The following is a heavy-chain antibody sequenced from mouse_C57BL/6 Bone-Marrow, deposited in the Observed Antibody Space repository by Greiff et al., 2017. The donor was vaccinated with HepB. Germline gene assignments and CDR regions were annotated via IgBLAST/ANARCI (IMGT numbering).Heavy chain of an antibody. D-gene: IGHD2-10*01. CDR3: TAYYGGFAY. Sequence: EVQRVESGGGLVQPGGSMKLSCVASGFTFSNYWMNWVRQSPEKGLEWVAQIRLKSDNYATHYAESVKGRFTISRDDSKSSVYLQMNNLRAEDTGIYYCTAYYGGFAYWGQGTLVTVSA. J-gene: IGHJ3*01. CDR2: IRLKSDNYAT. CDR1: GFTFSNYW. V-gene: IGHV6-3*01.